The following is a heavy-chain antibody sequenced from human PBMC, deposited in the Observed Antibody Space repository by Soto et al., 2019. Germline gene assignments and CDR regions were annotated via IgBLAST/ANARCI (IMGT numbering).Heavy chain of an antibody. D-gene: IGHD3-22*01. CDR1: GGSISSDDYY. V-gene: IGHV4-30-4*01. Sequence: SETLSLTCTVSGGSISSDDYYWSWIRQAPGRGLEWIGYIHSSGSIYYNPSLKSRATMSIDTAGNQFSLKVSSVTVADTAVYYCARDLDGLHDDTSGPFPRPGWGQGTLFTVSS. CDR2: IHSSGSI. J-gene: IGHJ1*01. CDR3: ARDLDGLHDDTSGPFPRPG.